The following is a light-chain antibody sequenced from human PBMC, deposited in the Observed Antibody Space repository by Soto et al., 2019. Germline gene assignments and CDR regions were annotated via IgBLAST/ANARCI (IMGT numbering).Light chain of an antibody. CDR1: QGIAND. J-gene: IGKJ4*01. Sequence: DLQMTQSPSSLSASVGDRVTFTSRASQGIANDLAWYQQKPTKAPKRLIYAASSVQSGVPSRFSGSGAGTEVALTISSRQPEDFGSYYCLQHNSYPLTFGGGTRVEI. CDR2: AAS. V-gene: IGKV1-17*01. CDR3: LQHNSYPLT.